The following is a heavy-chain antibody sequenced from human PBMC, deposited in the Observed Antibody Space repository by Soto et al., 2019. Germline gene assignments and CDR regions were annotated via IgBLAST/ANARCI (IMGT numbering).Heavy chain of an antibody. V-gene: IGHV3-30-3*01. D-gene: IGHD6-13*01. J-gene: IGHJ6*02. CDR1: GFTFSSYA. CDR3: ARATSSSWSPYYYYGMDV. Sequence: GGSLRLSCAASGFTFSSYAMHWVRQAPGKGLEWVAVISYDGSNKYYADTVKGRFTISRDNSKNTLYLQMNSLRAEDTALYYCARATSSSWSPYYYYGMDVWGQGTTVTVSS. CDR2: ISYDGSNK.